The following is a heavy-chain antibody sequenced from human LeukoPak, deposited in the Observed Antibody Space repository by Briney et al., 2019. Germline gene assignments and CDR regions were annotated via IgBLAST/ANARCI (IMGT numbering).Heavy chain of an antibody. CDR3: ARDPRRLRGYSGYAAGDY. J-gene: IGHJ4*02. V-gene: IGHV4-59*12. D-gene: IGHD5-12*01. Sequence: SGTLSLTCTVSGGSISSYYWSWIRQPPGKGLEWIGYIYYSGSTNYNPSLKSRVTISVDTSKNQFSLKLSSVTAADTAVYYCARDPRRLRGYSGYAAGDYWGQGTLVTVSS. CDR1: GGSISSYY. CDR2: IYYSGST.